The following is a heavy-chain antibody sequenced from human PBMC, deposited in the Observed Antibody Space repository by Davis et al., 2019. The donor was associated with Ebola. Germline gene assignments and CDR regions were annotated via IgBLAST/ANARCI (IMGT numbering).Heavy chain of an antibody. J-gene: IGHJ4*02. Sequence: SVKVSCKTSGYYFTAYGITWVRQAPGQGLEWMGWVIPVFGTTNYAQKFQGRVTLTADASTSTAYMELTNLRSDDTAVYYCAREVGETKLDQWGQGTLVTVSS. CDR3: AREVGETKLDQ. D-gene: IGHD1-26*01. V-gene: IGHV1-69*13. CDR1: GYYFTAYG. CDR2: VIPVFGTT.